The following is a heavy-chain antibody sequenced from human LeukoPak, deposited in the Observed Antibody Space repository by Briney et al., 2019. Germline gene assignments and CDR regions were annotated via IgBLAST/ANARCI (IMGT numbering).Heavy chain of an antibody. CDR2: IHRSGRT. CDR3: ARHGTISSESYFDY. Sequence: PSETLSLTCSVSGGSVSRYYWSWIRQSPRKVLEWIGYIHRSGRTNYDPSLKSRVTGFVDTSKNQVSLRLSSVTAADTAVYYCARHGTISSESYFDYWGQGALVTVSS. D-gene: IGHD1-14*01. CDR1: GGSVSRYY. J-gene: IGHJ4*02. V-gene: IGHV4-4*08.